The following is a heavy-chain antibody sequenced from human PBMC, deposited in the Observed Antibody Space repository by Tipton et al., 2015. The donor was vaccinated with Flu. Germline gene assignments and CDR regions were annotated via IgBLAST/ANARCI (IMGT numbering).Heavy chain of an antibody. V-gene: IGHV1-2*02. Sequence: QSGAEVKKPGASVKVSCKASGYTFTGYYMHWVRQAPGQGLEWMGWINPNSGGTNYAQKFQGRVTMTRDTSISTAYMELSRLRSDDTAVYYCARDIVVVVAATQEYYYGMDVWGQGTTVTVSS. D-gene: IGHD2-15*01. J-gene: IGHJ6*02. CDR1: GYTFTGYY. CDR2: INPNSGGT. CDR3: ARDIVVVVAATQEYYYGMDV.